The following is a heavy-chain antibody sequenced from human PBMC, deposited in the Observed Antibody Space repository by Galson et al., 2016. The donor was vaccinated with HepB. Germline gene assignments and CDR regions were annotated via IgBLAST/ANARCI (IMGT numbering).Heavy chain of an antibody. J-gene: IGHJ4*02. CDR2: IKEDGTEK. Sequence: SGAEVKKPGESLRLSCAASGFTFTNYWMTWVRQAPGKGLEWVANIKEDGTEKCYADSVKGRFTISRDNARNSLYLQMNSLRAEDTGIYYCAREGLADGSYFDYWGRGTLVTVS. D-gene: IGHD5-24*01. CDR1: GFTFTNYW. V-gene: IGHV3-7*01. CDR3: AREGLADGSYFDY.